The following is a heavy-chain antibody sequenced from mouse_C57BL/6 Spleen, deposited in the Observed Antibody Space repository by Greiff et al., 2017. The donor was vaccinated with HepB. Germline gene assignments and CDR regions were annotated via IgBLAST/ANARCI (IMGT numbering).Heavy chain of an antibody. CDR3: TTGHYYGSSPMDY. J-gene: IGHJ4*01. CDR2: IDPEDGDT. V-gene: IGHV14-1*01. Sequence: EVQLQQSGAELVRPGASVKLSCTASGFNIKDYYMHWVKQRPEQGLEWIGRIDPEDGDTEYAPKFQGKATMTADTSSNTAYLQLSSLTSEDTAVYYWTTGHYYGSSPMDYWGQGTSVTVSS. D-gene: IGHD1-1*01. CDR1: GFNIKDYY.